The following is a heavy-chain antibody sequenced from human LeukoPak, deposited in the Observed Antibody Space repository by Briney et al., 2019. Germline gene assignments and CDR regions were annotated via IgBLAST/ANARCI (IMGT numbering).Heavy chain of an antibody. Sequence: GGSLRLSCAASGFTVSSNYMSWVRQAPGKGLEWVSVIYSGGSTYYADSVKGRFTISRDNSKNTLYLQMNSLRAEDTAVYYCARVWVRGVHYYFGMDVWGQGTTVTVSS. J-gene: IGHJ6*02. D-gene: IGHD3-10*01. CDR2: IYSGGST. CDR1: GFTVSSNY. CDR3: ARVWVRGVHYYFGMDV. V-gene: IGHV3-66*01.